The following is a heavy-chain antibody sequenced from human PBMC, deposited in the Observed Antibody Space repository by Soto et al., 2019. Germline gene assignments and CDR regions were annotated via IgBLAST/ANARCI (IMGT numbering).Heavy chain of an antibody. J-gene: IGHJ6*02. CDR3: ARDGKLELRGYYYGMDV. D-gene: IGHD1-7*01. CDR2: IYTSGST. V-gene: IGHV4-4*07. CDR1: GGSISSYY. Sequence: PSETLSLTCTVSGGSISSYYWSWIRQPAGKGLEWIGRIYTSGSTNYNPSLKSRVTMSVDTSKNQFSLKLSSVTAADTAVYYCARDGKLELRGYYYGMDVWGQGTTVTVSS.